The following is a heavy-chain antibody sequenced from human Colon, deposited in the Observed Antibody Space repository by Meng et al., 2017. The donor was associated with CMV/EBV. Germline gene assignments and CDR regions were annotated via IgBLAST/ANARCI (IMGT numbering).Heavy chain of an antibody. Sequence: GGSLRLSCAGSGFPFSTYAMSWVRQAPGKGLEWVTIISYDGSNKFYADSVRGRFTISRDNSKNTVYLQMNSLRPEDTAVYYCARDDGTATTPDYWGQGTLVTVSS. V-gene: IGHV3-30-3*01. D-gene: IGHD1-7*01. CDR3: ARDDGTATTPDY. CDR2: ISYDGSNK. CDR1: GFPFSTYA. J-gene: IGHJ4*02.